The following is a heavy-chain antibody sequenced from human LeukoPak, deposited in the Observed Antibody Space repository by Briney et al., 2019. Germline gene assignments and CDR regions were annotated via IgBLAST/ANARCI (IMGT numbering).Heavy chain of an antibody. CDR1: GYTFTSYG. V-gene: IGHV1-18*01. CDR3: ARSRGGPTVATSGTVDY. Sequence: ASVTVSCKASGYTFTSYGISWVRQAPGQGLEWMGWISAYNGNTNYAQKLQGRVTMTTDTSTSTAYMELRSLRSDDTAVYYCARSRGGPTVATSGTVDYWGQGTLVTVSS. D-gene: IGHD4-17*01. J-gene: IGHJ4*02. CDR2: ISAYNGNT.